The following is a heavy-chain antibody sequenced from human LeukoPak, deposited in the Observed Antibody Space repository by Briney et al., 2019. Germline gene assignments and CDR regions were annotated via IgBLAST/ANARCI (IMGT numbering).Heavy chain of an antibody. CDR2: INPNSGDT. CDR1: GYTFTGYY. CDR3: ARVGAEYDRSGWLSYFDY. Sequence: ASVKVSCKASGYTFTGYYLHWVRQAPGQGLEWMGWINPNSGDTNYAQKFQGTVTMTRDTSISTAYVELSSLRSDDTAVYYCARVGAEYDRSGWLSYFDYWGQGTLVTVSS. V-gene: IGHV1-2*02. D-gene: IGHD3-22*01. J-gene: IGHJ4*02.